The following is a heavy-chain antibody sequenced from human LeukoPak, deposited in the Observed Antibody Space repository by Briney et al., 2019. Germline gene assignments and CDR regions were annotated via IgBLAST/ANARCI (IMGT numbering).Heavy chain of an antibody. CDR1: GGSFSGYY. V-gene: IGHV4-34*01. Sequence: SEILSLTCAVYGGSFSGYYWSWIRQPPGKGLEWIGEINHSGSTNYNPSLKSRVTISVDTSKNQFSLKLSSVIAADTAVYYCARCYGDYQDYWGQGTLVTVSS. J-gene: IGHJ4*02. D-gene: IGHD4-17*01. CDR3: ARCYGDYQDY. CDR2: INHSGST.